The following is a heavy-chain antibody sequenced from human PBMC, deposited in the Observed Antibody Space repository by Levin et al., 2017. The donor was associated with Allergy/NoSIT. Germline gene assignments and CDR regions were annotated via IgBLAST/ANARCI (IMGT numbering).Heavy chain of an antibody. CDR3: ASDPPWGADVFDI. CDR2: INQDGSKK. CDR1: GFSFSSYW. V-gene: IGHV3-7*04. J-gene: IGHJ3*02. Sequence: GVSLRLSCEASGFSFSSYWMSWVRQAPGKGLEWVANINQDGSKKYYVDSVKGRFDISRDNARNSLYLQMSSLRVEDTAIYFCASDPPWGADVFDIWGQGTMVTVSS. D-gene: IGHD3-16*01.